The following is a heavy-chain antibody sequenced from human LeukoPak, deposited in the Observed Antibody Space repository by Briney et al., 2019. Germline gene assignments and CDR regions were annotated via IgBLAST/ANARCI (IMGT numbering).Heavy chain of an antibody. CDR1: GYTFTGYY. V-gene: IGHV1-2*02. J-gene: IGHJ4*02. CDR2: INPNSGGT. Sequence: ASVKVSCKASGYTFTGYYMHWVRQAPGQGLEWMGWINPNSGGTNYAQKFQGRVTMTRDTSISTAYTELSRLRSDDTAVYYCAREWPSGSSTRFDYWGQGTLVTVSS. CDR3: AREWPSGSSTRFDY. D-gene: IGHD6-6*01.